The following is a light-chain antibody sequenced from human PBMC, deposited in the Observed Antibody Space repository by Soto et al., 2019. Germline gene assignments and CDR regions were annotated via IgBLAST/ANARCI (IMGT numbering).Light chain of an antibody. Sequence: QSVLTQPPSVSGAPGQRVTISCTGSSSNIGAGYDVHWYQQLPGTAPKLLMYGNSNRPSGVPDRFSGSKSGNTASLTVSGLQAEDEADYYCNSFAGSNSLSVFGTGTKLTVL. CDR1: SSNIGAGYD. V-gene: IGLV1-40*01. J-gene: IGLJ1*01. CDR2: GNS. CDR3: NSFAGSNSLSV.